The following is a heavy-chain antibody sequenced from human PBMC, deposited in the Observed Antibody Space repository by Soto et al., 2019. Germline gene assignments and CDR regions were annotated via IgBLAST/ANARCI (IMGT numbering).Heavy chain of an antibody. CDR3: ARYHWAIAYYYYYYGLHV. J-gene: IGHJ6*02. CDR1: DYSVGSGNYC. Sequence: ELLSVTCTCSDYSVGSGNYCMRWIRPFPGQGLERIGYIYYSGSTNYNPSLKSRVTISVDTSKNQFSLKLSSVTAADTAVYYCARYHWAIAYYYYYYGLHVWGQGTTVTV. CDR2: IYYSGST. D-gene: IGHD3-16*01. V-gene: IGHV4-61*01.